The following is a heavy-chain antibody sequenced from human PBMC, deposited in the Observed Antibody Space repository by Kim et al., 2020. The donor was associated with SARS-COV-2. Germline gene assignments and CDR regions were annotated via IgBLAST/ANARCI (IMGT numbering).Heavy chain of an antibody. Sequence: YNPSLKSRVTISVDTSKNQFSLKLSSVTAADTAVYYCARQLYGSGSYSDYWGQGTLVTVSS. V-gene: IGHV4-61*07. CDR3: ARQLYGSGSYSDY. J-gene: IGHJ4*02. D-gene: IGHD3-10*01.